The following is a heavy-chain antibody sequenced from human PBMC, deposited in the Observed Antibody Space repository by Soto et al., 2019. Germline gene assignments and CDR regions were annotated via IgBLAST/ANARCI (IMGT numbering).Heavy chain of an antibody. CDR2: ISAYNGNT. CDR3: AREIRIAARPNYYYGMDV. V-gene: IGHV1-18*04. J-gene: IGHJ6*02. Sequence: ASVKVSCKASGYTFTSYGISWVRQAPGQGLEWMGWISAYNGNTNYAQKLQGRVTMTTDTSTSTAYMELRGLRSDDTAVYYCAREIRIAARPNYYYGMDVWGQGTTVTVSS. D-gene: IGHD6-6*01. CDR1: GYTFTSYG.